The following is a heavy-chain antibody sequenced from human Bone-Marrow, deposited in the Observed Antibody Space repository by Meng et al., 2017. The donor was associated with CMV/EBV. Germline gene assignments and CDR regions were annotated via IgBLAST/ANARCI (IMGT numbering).Heavy chain of an antibody. CDR3: ARAGFSSSSGRVMSYYHYGMDV. J-gene: IGHJ6*02. CDR2: LSQDEVDE. CDR1: GFTFRTYT. D-gene: IGHD6-6*01. Sequence: GESLKISCAASGFTFRTYTMHWIRQAPGKGLEWVSVLSQDEVDEYYADSVKGRFTISRDNSKNTLYLQMNSLRAEDTAVYYCARAGFSSSSGRVMSYYHYGMDVWGQGTTVTVSS. V-gene: IGHV3-30*04.